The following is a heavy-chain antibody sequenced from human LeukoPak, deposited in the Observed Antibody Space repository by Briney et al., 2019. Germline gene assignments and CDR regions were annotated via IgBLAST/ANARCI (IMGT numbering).Heavy chain of an antibody. V-gene: IGHV4-34*01. J-gene: IGHJ6*02. D-gene: IGHD1-14*01. CDR3: ASLTRRRYYYYGMDV. Sequence: SETLSLTCAVYGGSFSGYYWSWIRQPPGKGLEWIGEINHSGSTNYNPSLKSRVTTSVDTSKNQFSLKLGSVTAADTAVYYCASLTRRRYYYYGMDVWGQGTTVTVSS. CDR2: INHSGST. CDR1: GGSFSGYY.